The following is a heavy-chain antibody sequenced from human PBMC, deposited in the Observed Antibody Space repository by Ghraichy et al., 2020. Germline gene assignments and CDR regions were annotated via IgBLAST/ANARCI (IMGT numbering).Heavy chain of an antibody. Sequence: GGSLRLSCAASGFTFSAYWIHWVRQAPGKGLVWVSRISSDETSIDYTDSVKGRFTISRDNAKNTVYLQMNSLRDDDTAVYFCARGAGPRAFDYWGQGTLVTVSS. V-gene: IGHV3-74*01. CDR2: ISSDETSI. CDR1: GFTFSAYW. D-gene: IGHD6-19*01. J-gene: IGHJ4*02. CDR3: ARGAGPRAFDY.